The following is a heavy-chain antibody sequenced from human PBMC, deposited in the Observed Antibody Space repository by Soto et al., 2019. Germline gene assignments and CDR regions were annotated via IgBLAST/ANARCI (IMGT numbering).Heavy chain of an antibody. CDR3: ARVPRLAGTRGYYYYYGMDV. J-gene: IGHJ6*02. Sequence: SQTLSLTCAISGDSVSSNSAAWNWIRQSPSRGLEWLGRTYYRSKWYNDYAVSVKSRITINPDTSKNQFSLQLNSVTPEDTAVYYCARVPRLAGTRGYYYYYGMDVWGQGTTVTVSS. D-gene: IGHD6-13*01. CDR2: TYYRSKWYN. CDR1: GDSVSSNSAA. V-gene: IGHV6-1*01.